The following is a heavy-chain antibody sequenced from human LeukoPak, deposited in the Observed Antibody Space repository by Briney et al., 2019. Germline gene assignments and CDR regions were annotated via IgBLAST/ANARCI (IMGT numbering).Heavy chain of an antibody. Sequence: GRSLRLSCAASGFTFNSYSMHWVRQAPGKGLEWVTAISDDETYKFYADSVKGRFTISRDNAKNTLYLQMNSLRDEDTAVFYCARSRYDYIWGIDYWGQGTLVTISS. CDR1: GFTFNSYS. J-gene: IGHJ4*02. CDR2: ISDDETYK. V-gene: IGHV3-30-3*01. D-gene: IGHD3-16*01. CDR3: ARSRYDYIWGIDY.